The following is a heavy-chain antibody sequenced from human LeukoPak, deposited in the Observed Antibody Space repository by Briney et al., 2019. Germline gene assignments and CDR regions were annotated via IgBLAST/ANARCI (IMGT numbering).Heavy chain of an antibody. Sequence: GRSLRLSCAASGFTFSSYDMHWVRQAPGKGLEWVAIISYDGSNKYYADSVKGRFTISRDNSKNTLYLLMNGLRTEDTAVYYCARVSSGWYGGFDPWGQGTLVTVSS. J-gene: IGHJ5*02. CDR2: ISYDGSNK. V-gene: IGHV3-30*03. CDR3: ARVSSGWYGGFDP. D-gene: IGHD6-19*01. CDR1: GFTFSSYD.